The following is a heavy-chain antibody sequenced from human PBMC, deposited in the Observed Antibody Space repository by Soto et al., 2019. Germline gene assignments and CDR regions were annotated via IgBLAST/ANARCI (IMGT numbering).Heavy chain of an antibody. J-gene: IGHJ5*02. CDR2: IGTKTYGGTA. V-gene: IGHV3-15*04. Sequence: EVQLVESGGGLVKPGGSLRLSCAASGFTFSNAWMSWVRQAPGKGLEWVGRIGTKTYGGTADYAAPVKGRFTISRDDSKNTLSLQMISLQTEEPAVYYCTTVGGQLAFSWVQGTLVTVSS. CDR1: GFTFSNAW. CDR3: TTVGGQLAFS. D-gene: IGHD1-1*01.